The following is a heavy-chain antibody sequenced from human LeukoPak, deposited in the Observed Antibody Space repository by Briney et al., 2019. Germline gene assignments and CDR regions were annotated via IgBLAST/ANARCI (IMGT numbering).Heavy chain of an antibody. CDR1: GGSISSSSYY. J-gene: IGHJ4*02. V-gene: IGHV4-61*05. Sequence: SETLSLTCTVSGGSISSSSYYWGWIRQPPGKGLEWIGYIYYSGSTNYNPTLKSRVTISVDTSKNQFSLRLNSVTAADTAMYYCAKSGGYGLIDYWGQGTRVTVSS. CDR2: IYYSGST. D-gene: IGHD1-26*01. CDR3: AKSGGYGLIDY.